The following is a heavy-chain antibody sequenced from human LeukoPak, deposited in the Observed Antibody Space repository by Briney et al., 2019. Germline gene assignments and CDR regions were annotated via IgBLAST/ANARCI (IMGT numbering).Heavy chain of an antibody. V-gene: IGHV3-23*01. J-gene: IGHJ4*02. CDR1: GFTFNNYA. CDR3: TKFDAPSGRENY. Sequence: GGSLRLSCAASGFTFNNYAMSWVRQAPGKGLEWVSAISGSGESTYYAGSVKGRFTISRDNSKNTLYLQMHRLRAEDTAVYYCTKFDAPSGRENYWGQGTLVTVSS. CDR2: ISGSGEST.